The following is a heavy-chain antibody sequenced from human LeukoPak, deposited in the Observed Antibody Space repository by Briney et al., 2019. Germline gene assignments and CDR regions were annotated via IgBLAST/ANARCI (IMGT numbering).Heavy chain of an antibody. CDR3: ARDLSLAFDY. J-gene: IGHJ4*02. V-gene: IGHV6-1*01. CDR2: TYYRTKWYN. Sequence: SQTLSLTCAICGHSVYRNRAAWNWIRQSPSRGLEWLGRTYYRTKWYNDYPVSVKSRITINPDTSKNQFSLQLNSVTPEDTAVYYCARDLSLAFDYWGQGILVTVSS. D-gene: IGHD2-15*01. CDR1: GHSVYRNRAA.